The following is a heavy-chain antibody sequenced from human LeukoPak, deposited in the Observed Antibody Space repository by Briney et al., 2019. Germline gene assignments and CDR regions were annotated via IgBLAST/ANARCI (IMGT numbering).Heavy chain of an antibody. J-gene: IGHJ4*02. CDR1: GYTFTSYY. V-gene: IGHV1-46*01. CDR3: ARDRRGIIAVAGTWGYFDY. D-gene: IGHD6-19*01. Sequence: ASVTVSYKASGYTFTSYYMHWVRQAPGQGLEWMGIINPCGGSTSYAQKFQGRVTMTRDTSTSTVYMELSSLRSEDTAVYYCARDRRGIIAVAGTWGYFDYWGQGTLGTVSS. CDR2: INPCGGST.